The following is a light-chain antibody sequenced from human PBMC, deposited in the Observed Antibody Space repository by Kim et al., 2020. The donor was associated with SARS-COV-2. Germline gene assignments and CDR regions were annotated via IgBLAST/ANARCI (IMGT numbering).Light chain of an antibody. CDR3: QQRSNWPPALT. CDR1: QSGSTY. Sequence: PGERATLSCWASQSGSTYLAWYQQKPGQDPRLLIYDASNRATGVPARFSGSGSGTDFTLTISSLQSEDFVVYYCQQRSNWPPALTFGGGTKVDIK. CDR2: DAS. V-gene: IGKV3-11*01. J-gene: IGKJ4*01.